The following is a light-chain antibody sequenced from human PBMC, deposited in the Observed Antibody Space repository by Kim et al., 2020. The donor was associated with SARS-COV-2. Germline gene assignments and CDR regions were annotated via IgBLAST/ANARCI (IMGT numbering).Light chain of an antibody. Sequence: AGEGATLSRGASHSLGICSAWYHQTLGQAPRVLIYNAAIRATGIPDRFSGSGSERDFTLAIGGLDPEDFGFYFCQQHSKWPPAPAFGGVTKVDIK. V-gene: IGKV3-11*02. CDR2: NAA. J-gene: IGKJ4*01. CDR1: HSLGIC. CDR3: QQHSKWPPAPA.